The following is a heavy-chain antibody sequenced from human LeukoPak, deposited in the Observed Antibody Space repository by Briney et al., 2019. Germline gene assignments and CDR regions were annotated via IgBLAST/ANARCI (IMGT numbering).Heavy chain of an antibody. Sequence: ASETLCLTCAVSGGSLSSYYWSWIRQPPGKGREGIGYIYYSGSTNHNPSLKSRISISVDTSKNQFSLKLSSVIAADTAVYYCASSRSSGWYYFDYWGQGTLVTVSS. CDR3: ASSRSSGWYYFDY. V-gene: IGHV4-59*01. CDR1: GGSLSSYY. CDR2: IYYSGST. D-gene: IGHD6-19*01. J-gene: IGHJ4*02.